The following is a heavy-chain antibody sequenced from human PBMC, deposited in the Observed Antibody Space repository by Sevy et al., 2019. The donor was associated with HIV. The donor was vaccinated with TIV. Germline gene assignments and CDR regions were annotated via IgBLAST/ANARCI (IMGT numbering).Heavy chain of an antibody. V-gene: IGHV3-30-3*01. CDR2: ISSAGSNK. J-gene: IGHJ4*02. D-gene: IGHD6-19*01. CDR1: GLTFSSHA. CDR3: TRDAGDSIDWSPSDY. Sequence: GGSLRLSCAASGLTFSSHAMHWVRQAPGKGLEWVAVISSAGSNKYYADSVKGRFTISRDNPKNTLYLQMNSLRPEDTAVYYCTRDAGDSIDWSPSDYWGQGTLVTVSS.